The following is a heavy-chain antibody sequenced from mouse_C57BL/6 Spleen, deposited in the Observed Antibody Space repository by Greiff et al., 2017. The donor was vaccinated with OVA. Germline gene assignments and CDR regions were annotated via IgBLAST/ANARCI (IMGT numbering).Heavy chain of an antibody. V-gene: IGHV3-6*01. CDR2: ISYDGSN. J-gene: IGHJ3*01. Sequence: EVQLQESGPGLVKPSQSLSLTCSVTGYSITSGYYWNWIRQFPGNKLEWMGYISYDGSNNYNPSLKNRISITRDTSKNQFFLKLNSVTTEDTATYYCAREDGYYPPAYWGQGTLVTVSA. D-gene: IGHD2-3*01. CDR3: AREDGYYPPAY. CDR1: GYSITSGYY.